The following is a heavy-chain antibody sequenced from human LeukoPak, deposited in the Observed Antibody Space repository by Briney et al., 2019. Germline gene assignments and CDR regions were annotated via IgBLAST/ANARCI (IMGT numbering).Heavy chain of an antibody. D-gene: IGHD4-23*01. J-gene: IGHJ3*02. V-gene: IGHV3-48*04. CDR2: ISSSSSTI. CDR1: GFTFSSYS. Sequence: GGSLRLSCAASGFTFSSYSMNWVRQAPGKGLEWVSYISSSSSTIYYADSVKGRFTISRDNAKNSLYLQMNSLRAEDTAVYYCARVYGGNGDAFDIWGQGTMVTVSS. CDR3: ARVYGGNGDAFDI.